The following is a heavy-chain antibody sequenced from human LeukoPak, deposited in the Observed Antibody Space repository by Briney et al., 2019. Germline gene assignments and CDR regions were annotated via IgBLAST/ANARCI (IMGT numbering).Heavy chain of an antibody. D-gene: IGHD2-15*01. V-gene: IGHV3-21*01. Sequence: GGSLRLSCAASGFTFRNYNLNWVRQAPRKGLDWVSCISISSNYIYYPDSVKGRFTISRDNAKNSLYLQMNSLIVEDTAVYYCARDGGGGLDYWGQGTLVTVSS. CDR1: GFTFRNYN. CDR2: ISISSNYI. CDR3: ARDGGGGLDY. J-gene: IGHJ4*02.